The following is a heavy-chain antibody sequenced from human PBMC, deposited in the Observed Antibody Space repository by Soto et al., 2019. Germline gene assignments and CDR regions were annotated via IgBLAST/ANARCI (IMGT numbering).Heavy chain of an antibody. J-gene: IGHJ4*02. CDR2: IYHSGSI. D-gene: IGHD1-26*01. CDR1: GGSISSGGYS. CDR3: ARGRGELGDLDY. V-gene: IGHV4-30-2*01. Sequence: SETLSLTCAVSGGSISSGGYSWSWIRQPPGKGLEGIGYIYHSGSIYYNPSLKSRVTISVDKSKNQFSLKLSSVTAADTAVYYCARGRGELGDLDYWGQGTLVTVSS.